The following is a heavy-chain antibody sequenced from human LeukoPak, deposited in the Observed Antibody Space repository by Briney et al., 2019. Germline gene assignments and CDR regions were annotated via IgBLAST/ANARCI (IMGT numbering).Heavy chain of an antibody. CDR3: ARFRSYSLDY. J-gene: IGHJ4*02. Sequence: PGGSLRLSCAASGFTFSSYAMHWVRQAPGKGLEYVSAISSNGGSTYYANSVKGRFTISRDNSKNTLYLQMGSLRAEDMAVYYCARFRSYSLDYWGQGTLVTVSS. D-gene: IGHD1-26*01. CDR2: ISSNGGST. CDR1: GFTFSSYA. V-gene: IGHV3-64*01.